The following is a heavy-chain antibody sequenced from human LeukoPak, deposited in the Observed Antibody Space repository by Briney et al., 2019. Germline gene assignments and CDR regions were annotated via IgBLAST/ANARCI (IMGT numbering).Heavy chain of an antibody. Sequence: PSETLSLTCTVSGGSISSSSYYWGWIRQPPGKGLEWIGSIYYSGSTYYNPSLKSRVTISVDTSKNQFSLKLSSVTAADTAVYYCARWRSLEYSGIGDFYFDYWGQGTLVTVSS. CDR2: IYYSGST. J-gene: IGHJ4*02. CDR1: GGSISSSSYY. V-gene: IGHV4-39*07. CDR3: ARWRSLEYSGIGDFYFDY. D-gene: IGHD1-26*01.